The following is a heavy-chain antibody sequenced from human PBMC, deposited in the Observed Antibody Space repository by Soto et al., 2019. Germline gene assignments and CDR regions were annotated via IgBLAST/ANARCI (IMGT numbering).Heavy chain of an antibody. J-gene: IGHJ4*02. V-gene: IGHV3-13*01. CDR2: IGTAGDT. Sequence: EVQLVESGGGLVQPGGSLRLSCAASGFTFSSYDMHWVRQATGKGLEWVSAIGTAGDTYYPGSVKGRFTISRENAKNSLYLQMNSLRAEDTAVYYCARGVDPFGELLLFDYWGQGTLVTVSS. CDR1: GFTFSSYD. CDR3: ARGVDPFGELLLFDY. D-gene: IGHD3-10*01.